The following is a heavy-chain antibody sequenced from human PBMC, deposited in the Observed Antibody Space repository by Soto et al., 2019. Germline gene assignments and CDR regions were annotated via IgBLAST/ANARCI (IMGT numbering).Heavy chain of an antibody. CDR1: GGTFSSYA. J-gene: IGHJ6*02. CDR3: ARHVPAAGYYYGMDV. V-gene: IGHV1-69*12. D-gene: IGHD2-2*01. CDR2: IIPIFGTA. Sequence: QVQLVQSGAEVKKPGSSVKVSCKASGGTFSSYAISWVRQPPGQGLEWMGGIIPIFGTADHAQKFQGRVTITADEPTSTAYMELSSLRSEDTAVYYCARHVPAAGYYYGMDVWGQGTTVTVSS.